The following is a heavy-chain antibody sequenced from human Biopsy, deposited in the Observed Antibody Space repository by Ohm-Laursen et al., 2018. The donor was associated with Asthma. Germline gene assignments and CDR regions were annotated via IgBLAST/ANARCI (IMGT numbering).Heavy chain of an antibody. CDR3: ASDFPKDYVRYNFQF. CDR2: HDHEEGGT. D-gene: IGHD4-17*01. V-gene: IGHV1-24*01. CDR1: GYSLTDLS. J-gene: IGHJ4*02. Sequence: SVKVSCKISGYSLTDLSMHWVRQAPGQGLEWMGGHDHEEGGTVNARRFQGRATMTEDISTDTAYMELSSLSSDDTAVYYCASDFPKDYVRYNFQFWGQGTLVTVSS.